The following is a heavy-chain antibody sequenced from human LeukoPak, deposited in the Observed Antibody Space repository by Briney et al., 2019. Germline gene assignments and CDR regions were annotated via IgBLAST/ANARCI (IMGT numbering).Heavy chain of an antibody. CDR2: INHIGST. Sequence: SETLSPTCAVYGVSFSGYYWTWVRQPPGKGLEWIGEINHIGSTNYNPSLKNRVTISLDTSKNQFSLKLSSVTAADTAVYYCARGAMVRGVISLDYWSEGSLATVSS. V-gene: IGHV4-34*01. J-gene: IGHJ4*02. CDR3: ARGAMVRGVISLDY. CDR1: GVSFSGYY. D-gene: IGHD3-10*01.